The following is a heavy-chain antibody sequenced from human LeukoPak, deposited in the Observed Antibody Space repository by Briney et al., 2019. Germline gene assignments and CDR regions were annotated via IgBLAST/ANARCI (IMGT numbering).Heavy chain of an antibody. CDR2: IDHSGST. J-gene: IGHJ3*02. CDR3: ARGDDILTGYYISKAFDI. Sequence: SETLSLTCAVSGGSISSGGYSWSWIRQPPGKGLEWIGYIDHSGSTYYNPSLKSRVTISVDRSKNQFSLKLSSVTAADTAVYYCARGDDILTGYYISKAFDIWGQGTMVTVSS. CDR1: GGSISSGGYS. D-gene: IGHD3-9*01. V-gene: IGHV4-30-2*01.